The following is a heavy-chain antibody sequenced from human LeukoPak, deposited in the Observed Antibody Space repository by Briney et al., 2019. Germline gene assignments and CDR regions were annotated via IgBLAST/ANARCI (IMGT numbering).Heavy chain of an antibody. V-gene: IGHV1-2*02. Sequence: ASVKVSCKASGYSFTDHYIHRVRQASGQGLEWLGWIDPKSGRTAYAQKFQGRVTVTRDTSVTMVYMELTRLPSDDTALYYCARDPNAGPTPDSFDLWGPGTLVTVSS. CDR2: IDPKSGRT. CDR3: ARDPNAGPTPDSFDL. J-gene: IGHJ3*01. CDR1: GYSFTDHY. D-gene: IGHD4-17*01.